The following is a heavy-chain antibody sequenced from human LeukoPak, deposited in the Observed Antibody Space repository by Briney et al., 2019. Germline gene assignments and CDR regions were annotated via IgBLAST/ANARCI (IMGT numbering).Heavy chain of an antibody. V-gene: IGHV1-2*02. CDR3: ARGGEQWLAARYYLDY. CDR2: INPNSGGT. CDR1: GYTFTGYY. J-gene: IGHJ4*02. D-gene: IGHD6-19*01. Sequence: ASVKVSCKASGYTFTGYYMHWVRQAPGQGLEWMGWINPNSGGTNYAQKFQGRVTMTRDTSISTAYVELSRLRSDDTAVYYCARGGEQWLAARYYLDYWGQGTLVTVSS.